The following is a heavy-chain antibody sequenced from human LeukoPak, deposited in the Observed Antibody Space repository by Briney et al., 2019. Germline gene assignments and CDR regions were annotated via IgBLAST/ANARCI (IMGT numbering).Heavy chain of an antibody. Sequence: SETLSLTCTVSGGSISSYYWSWIRQPPGKGLEWIGYIYYSGSTNYNPSLKSRGTISVDTSKNQFSLKLSSVTAADTAVYYCARVGVGATGSYYYYYYYIDVWGKGTTVTVSS. CDR3: ARVGVGATGSYYYYYYYIDV. CDR1: GGSISSYY. V-gene: IGHV4-59*01. D-gene: IGHD1-26*01. CDR2: IYYSGST. J-gene: IGHJ6*03.